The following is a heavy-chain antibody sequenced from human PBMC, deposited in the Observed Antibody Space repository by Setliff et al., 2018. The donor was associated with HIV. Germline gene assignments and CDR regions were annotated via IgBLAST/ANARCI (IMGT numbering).Heavy chain of an antibody. D-gene: IGHD1-26*01. J-gene: IGHJ5*02. V-gene: IGHV3-7*03. CDR2: IKKDGSEI. Sequence: PGGSLRLSCAASGLTFSNFWMDWVRQAPGKGLEWVATIKKDGSEIYYVDSVKGRFTISRDNARTSLYLEMSSLRVEDTAVYLCANLWEVGAWGQGTLVTVSS. CDR3: ANLWEVGA. CDR1: GLTFSNFW.